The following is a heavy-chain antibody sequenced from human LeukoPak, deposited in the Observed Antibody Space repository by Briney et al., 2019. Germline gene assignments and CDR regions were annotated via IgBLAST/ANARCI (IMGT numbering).Heavy chain of an antibody. D-gene: IGHD3-22*01. J-gene: IGHJ4*02. CDR3: ARGNYYDSSGRFDY. CDR2: IIPILGIA. Sequence: SVKVSCKASGGTFSSYAISWVRQAPGQELEWMGRIIPILGIANYAQKFQGRVTITADKSTSTAYMELSSLRSEDTAVYYCARGNYYDSSGRFDYWGQGTLVTVSS. CDR1: GGTFSSYA. V-gene: IGHV1-69*04.